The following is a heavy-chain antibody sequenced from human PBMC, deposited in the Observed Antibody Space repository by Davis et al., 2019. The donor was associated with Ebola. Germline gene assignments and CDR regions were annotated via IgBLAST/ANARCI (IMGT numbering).Heavy chain of an antibody. CDR3: ARVLHGSGSYYMPYYYYYYGMDV. J-gene: IGHJ6*02. CDR2: INPSGGST. CDR1: GYTFTNYY. Sequence: AASVKVSCKASGYTFTNYYMHWVRQAPGQGLEWMGIINPSGGSTSYAQKFQGRVTMTRDTSTSTVYMELSSLRSEDTAVYYCARVLHGSGSYYMPYYYYYYGMDVWGQGTTVTVSS. D-gene: IGHD3-10*01. V-gene: IGHV1-46*03.